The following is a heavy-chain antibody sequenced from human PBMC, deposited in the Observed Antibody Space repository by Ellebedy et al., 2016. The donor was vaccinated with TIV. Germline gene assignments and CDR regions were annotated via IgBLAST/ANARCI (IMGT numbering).Heavy chain of an antibody. V-gene: IGHV4-59*01. CDR3: AREYDSAGWIDY. CDR1: GGSISSYY. D-gene: IGHD3-22*01. Sequence: GSLRLSXTVSGGSISSYYWSWIRQPPGKGLEWIGYFYHSGNSNYNPSLKSRVTILLDTSKNQFSLILSSVTAADTAVYYCAREYDSAGWIDYWGQGLLVTVSP. J-gene: IGHJ4*02. CDR2: FYHSGNS.